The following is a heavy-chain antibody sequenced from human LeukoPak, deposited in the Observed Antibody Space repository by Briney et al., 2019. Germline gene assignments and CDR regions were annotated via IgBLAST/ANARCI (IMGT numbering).Heavy chain of an antibody. D-gene: IGHD3/OR15-3a*01. CDR3: ARHFGTGTPFDY. J-gene: IGHJ4*02. CDR1: RYRFSNYW. CDR2: TGDSDT. V-gene: IGHV5-51*01. Sequence: GESLQISSQGSRYRFSNYWIAWVRQVPGKGLEWMGVTGDSDTRYSPSFEGQVTMSVDKSINTAYLQWSSLTASDTAMYYCARHFGTGTPFDYWGQGTLVTVSS.